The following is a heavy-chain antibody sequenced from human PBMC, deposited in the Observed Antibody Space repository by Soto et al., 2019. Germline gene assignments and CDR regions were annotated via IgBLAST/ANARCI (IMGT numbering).Heavy chain of an antibody. Sequence: GASVKVSCKASGGTFSSYTISWVRQAPVQGLEWMGRIIPILGIANYAQKFQGRVTITADKSTSTAYMELSSLRSEDTAVYYCARDKQNYYYYYGMDVWGQGTTVTVSS. CDR3: ARDKQNYYYYYGMDV. CDR1: GGTFSSYT. V-gene: IGHV1-69*04. CDR2: IIPILGIA. J-gene: IGHJ6*02.